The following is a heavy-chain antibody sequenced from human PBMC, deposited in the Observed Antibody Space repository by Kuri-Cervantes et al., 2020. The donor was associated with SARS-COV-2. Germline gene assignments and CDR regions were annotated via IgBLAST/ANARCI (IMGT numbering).Heavy chain of an antibody. Sequence: GGSLRLSCAASGFTFSSYGMHWVRQAPGKGLEWVAVISYDGSNKYYADSVKGRFTISRDNSKNTLYLQMNSLRAEDTAVYYCAKDTYKDVVVPAAHDYWGQGTLVTVSS. J-gene: IGHJ4*02. CDR1: GFTFSSYG. CDR3: AKDTYKDVVVPAAHDY. V-gene: IGHV3-30*18. D-gene: IGHD2-2*01. CDR2: ISYDGSNK.